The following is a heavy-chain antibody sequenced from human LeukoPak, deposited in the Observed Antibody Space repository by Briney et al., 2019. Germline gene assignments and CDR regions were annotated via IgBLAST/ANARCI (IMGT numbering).Heavy chain of an antibody. CDR3: ARTGFSSIAARRGWFDP. Sequence: SETLSLTCAVYGGSFSGFYWSWLRQPPGQGLEWIGEINHSGSTYYNPSLKSRISMSVDTSKNQFSLKLSSVTAADTAVYYCARTGFSSIAARRGWFDPWGQGTLVTVSS. V-gene: IGHV4-34*01. CDR1: GGSFSGFY. CDR2: INHSGST. J-gene: IGHJ5*02. D-gene: IGHD6-6*01.